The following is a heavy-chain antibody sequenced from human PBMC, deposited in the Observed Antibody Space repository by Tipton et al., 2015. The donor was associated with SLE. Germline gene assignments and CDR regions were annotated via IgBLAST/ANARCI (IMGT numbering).Heavy chain of an antibody. V-gene: IGHV4-31*02. Sequence: LRLSCTVSGGSISSGGYYWSWIRQHPGKGLEWIGYIYYSGSTYYNPSLKSRVTISVDTSENQFSLKLSSVTAADTAVYYCARDAKCPITSAEYFDLWGRGTQVTVSS. J-gene: IGHJ2*01. CDR2: IYYSGST. D-gene: IGHD5-12*01. CDR3: ARDAKCPITSAEYFDL. CDR1: GGSISSGGYY.